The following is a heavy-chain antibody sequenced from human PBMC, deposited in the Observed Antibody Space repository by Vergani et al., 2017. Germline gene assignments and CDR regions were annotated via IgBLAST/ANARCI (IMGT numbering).Heavy chain of an antibody. CDR2: ISGSGGST. J-gene: IGHJ4*02. CDR1: VFTFSSYA. CDR3: AKSGFTHFDY. Sequence: EVQLLESGGGLVQPGGSLRLSCAASVFTFSSYAMCLVRQAPGKGLEWVSAISGSGGSTYYADSVKGRFTISRDNSKNTLYRKMNRLRTEDTALDYCAKSGFTHFDYWGQGTLVTVSS. D-gene: IGHD3-10*01. V-gene: IGHV3-23*01.